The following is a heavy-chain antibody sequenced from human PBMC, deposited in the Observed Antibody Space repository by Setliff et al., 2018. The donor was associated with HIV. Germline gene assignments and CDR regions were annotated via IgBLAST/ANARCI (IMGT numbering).Heavy chain of an antibody. V-gene: IGHV4-59*01. J-gene: IGHJ3*02. CDR1: GGSISSYY. Sequence: SETLSXTCTVSGGSISSYYWSWIRQPPGKGLEWIGYIYYSGSTNYNPSLKSRVTISVDTSKNQFPLKLSSVTAADTAVYCCARGMLRSSWYAHHDAFDIWGQGTMVTVSS. CDR2: IYYSGST. D-gene: IGHD6-13*01. CDR3: ARGMLRSSWYAHHDAFDI.